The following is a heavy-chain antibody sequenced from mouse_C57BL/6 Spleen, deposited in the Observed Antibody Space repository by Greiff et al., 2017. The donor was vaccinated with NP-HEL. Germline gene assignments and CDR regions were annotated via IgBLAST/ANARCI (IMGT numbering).Heavy chain of an antibody. Sequence: QVQLQQPGAELVKPGASVTLSCKASGYTFTSYWMHWVKQRPGQGLEWIGMIHPNSGSTNYNEKFKSKATLTVDKSSSTAYMQLSCLTSEDSAVYYCASLITTVVATRYFDVWGTGTTVTVSS. CDR1: GYTFTSYW. D-gene: IGHD1-1*01. CDR3: ASLITTVVATRYFDV. V-gene: IGHV1-64*01. J-gene: IGHJ1*03. CDR2: IHPNSGST.